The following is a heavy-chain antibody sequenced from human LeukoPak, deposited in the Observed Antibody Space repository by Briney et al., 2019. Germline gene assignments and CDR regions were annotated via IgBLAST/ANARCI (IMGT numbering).Heavy chain of an antibody. Sequence: SETLSLTCGVSGMSFNFYSWTWIRKTPGKGLEWIGEFNPSGDTNYNPSLKTRVTISVDTSKNQFSLNLRSVTVGDTAVYYCARGNPTITMAWGNAFDIWGRGAMVTVSS. J-gene: IGHJ3*02. CDR2: FNPSGDT. CDR1: GMSFNFYS. V-gene: IGHV4-34*01. CDR3: ARGNPTITMAWGNAFDI. D-gene: IGHD3-10*01.